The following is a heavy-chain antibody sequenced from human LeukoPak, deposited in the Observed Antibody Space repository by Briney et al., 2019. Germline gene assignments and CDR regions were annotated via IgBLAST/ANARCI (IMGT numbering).Heavy chain of an antibody. J-gene: IGHJ1*01. CDR1: GYTFTNQW. D-gene: IGHD6-19*01. V-gene: IGHV5-51*01. CDR3: ATEGDSSGWNGVYFQH. CDR2: IYPGDSDT. Sequence: GESLKISCKGSGYTFTNQWIGWVRQMPGKGLEWMGIIYPGDSDTRYGPSFEGQFNISADKSIRTAYLQWGSLKASDTAIYYCATEGDSSGWNGVYFQHWGQGTLVTVSS.